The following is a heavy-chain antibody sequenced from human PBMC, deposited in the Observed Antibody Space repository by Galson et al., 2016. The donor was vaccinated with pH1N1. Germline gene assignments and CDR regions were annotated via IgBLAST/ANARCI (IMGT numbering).Heavy chain of an antibody. CDR1: GYRFTDYW. CDR3: ARSRSSFYGMDV. D-gene: IGHD6-6*01. CDR2: VHPHDSDT. Sequence: QSGAEVKKPGESLKISCKGSGYRFTDYWIDWVRHMPGKGLEWLGTVHPHDSDTRYSPSFHGQVTISVDKSINTAYLQWSSLKASDTAMYYCARSRSSFYGMDVWGQGTTVTVSS. J-gene: IGHJ6*02. V-gene: IGHV5-51*01.